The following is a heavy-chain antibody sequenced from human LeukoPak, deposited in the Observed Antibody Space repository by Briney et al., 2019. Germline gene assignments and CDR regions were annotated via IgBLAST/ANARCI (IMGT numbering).Heavy chain of an antibody. D-gene: IGHD6-19*01. CDR3: VRQRMAVGGLDY. V-gene: IGHV3-48*03. Sequence: PGGSLRLSCAASGFPFGSYEMTWVRQAPGKGLEWVSYISGGGSSLCYVDSVRGRFTVSRDNAKNSLYLQINGLRVEDTAVYYCVRQRMAVGGLDYWARGTLVTVSS. CDR1: GFPFGSYE. CDR2: ISGGGSSL. J-gene: IGHJ4*02.